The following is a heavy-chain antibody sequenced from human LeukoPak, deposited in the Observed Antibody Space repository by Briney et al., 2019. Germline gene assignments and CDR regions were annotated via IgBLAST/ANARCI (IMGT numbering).Heavy chain of an antibody. D-gene: IGHD3-3*01. V-gene: IGHV3-11*04. J-gene: IGHJ6*04. CDR1: GFTFSDYY. CDR2: ISSSGSTI. Sequence: GGSLRLSCAASGFTFSDYYMSWIRQAPGKGLEWVSYISSSGSTIYYADSVKGRFTISRDNAKNSLYLQMNSLRAEDTAVYYCARDPAQMSIFGLDVWGKGTTVTVSS. CDR3: ARDPAQMSIFGLDV.